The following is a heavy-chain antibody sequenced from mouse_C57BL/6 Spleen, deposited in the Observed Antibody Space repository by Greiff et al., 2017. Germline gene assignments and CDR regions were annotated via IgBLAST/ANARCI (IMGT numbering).Heavy chain of an antibody. V-gene: IGHV2-5*01. J-gene: IGHJ4*01. CDR1: GFSLTSYG. CDR2: IWRGGST. D-gene: IGHD2-3*01. Sequence: QVQLQQSGPGLVQPSQSLSITCTVSGFSLTSYGVHWVRQSPGKGLEWLGVIWRGGSTDYNAAFMSRLSITKDNSKSQVFFKMNSLQADDTAIYYCARGDDGYSYAMDYWGQGTSVTVSS. CDR3: ARGDDGYSYAMDY.